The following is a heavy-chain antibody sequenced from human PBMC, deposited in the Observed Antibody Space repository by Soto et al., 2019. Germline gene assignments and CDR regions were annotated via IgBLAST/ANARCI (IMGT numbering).Heavy chain of an antibody. Sequence: GGSLRLSCAASGFTFSSYAMHWVRQAPGKGLEWVAVISYDGSNKYYADSVKGRFTISRDNSKNTLYLQMNSLRAEDTAVYYCARDVDTAMVLLPHFYYYYGMDVWGQGTTVTVSS. V-gene: IGHV3-30-3*01. CDR2: ISYDGSNK. D-gene: IGHD5-18*01. CDR3: ARDVDTAMVLLPHFYYYYGMDV. J-gene: IGHJ6*02. CDR1: GFTFSSYA.